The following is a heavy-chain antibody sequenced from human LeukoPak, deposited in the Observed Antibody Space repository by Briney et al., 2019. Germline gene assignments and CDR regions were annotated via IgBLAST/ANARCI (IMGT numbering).Heavy chain of an antibody. Sequence: SETLSLTCTVSGDSISRFYWSWIRQPPGKALQWIGYVDHIGSTSYNPSLKSRVTMSVDTSKSQFSLNLTSVTAADTAVYYCARALSGSTWTFDYWGQGTLVTVSS. D-gene: IGHD6-13*01. V-gene: IGHV4-59*01. CDR3: ARALSGSTWTFDY. J-gene: IGHJ4*02. CDR2: VDHIGST. CDR1: GDSISRFY.